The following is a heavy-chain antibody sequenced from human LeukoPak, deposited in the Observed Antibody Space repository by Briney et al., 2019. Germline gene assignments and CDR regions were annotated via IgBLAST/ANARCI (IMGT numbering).Heavy chain of an antibody. J-gene: IGHJ4*02. CDR2: IYKSGST. CDR3: ARQQLSQLYYFDY. Sequence: KPSETLSLTCTVSGDSISSTSYAWGWIRQPPGKGLEWIGTIYKSGSTDYNPSLKSRVTISVDTSKNQFSLKLSSVTAADTAVYYCARQQLSQLYYFDYWGQGTLVTVSS. D-gene: IGHD6-6*01. CDR1: GDSISSTSYA. V-gene: IGHV4-39*01.